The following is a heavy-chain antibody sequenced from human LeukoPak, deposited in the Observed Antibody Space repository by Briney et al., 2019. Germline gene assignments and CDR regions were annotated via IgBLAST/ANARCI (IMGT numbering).Heavy chain of an antibody. CDR3: AKGYYSTTSCRNFDS. J-gene: IGHJ4*02. V-gene: IGHV3-23*01. Sequence: GGSLRLSCAASGFTFSSYAMSWVRQAPGKGLEWVSAISGSGGSTYYADSVKARFTISRDDSKNTLYLQMNSLRAEDTAVYYCAKGYYSTTSCRNFDSWGQGTLVTVSS. D-gene: IGHD2-2*01. CDR1: GFTFSSYA. CDR2: ISGSGGST.